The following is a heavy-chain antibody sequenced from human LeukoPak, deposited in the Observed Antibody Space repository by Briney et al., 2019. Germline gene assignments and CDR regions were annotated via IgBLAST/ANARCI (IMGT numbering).Heavy chain of an antibody. CDR1: GGSFSGYY. Sequence: SETLSLTCAVYGGSFSGYYWSWIRQPPGKGLEWIGEINHSGSTNYNPSLKSRVTISVDTSKNQFSLKLSSVTAADTAVYYCARRIRVQQLASWGQGTLVTVSS. J-gene: IGHJ5*01. CDR2: INHSGST. D-gene: IGHD6-13*01. CDR3: ARRIRVQQLAS. V-gene: IGHV4-34*01.